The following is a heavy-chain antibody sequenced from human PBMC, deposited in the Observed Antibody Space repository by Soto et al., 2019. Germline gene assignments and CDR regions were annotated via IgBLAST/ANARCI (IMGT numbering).Heavy chain of an antibody. CDR3: AKSGRPDYYDFWSGYYFDY. V-gene: IGHV3-23*01. D-gene: IGHD3-3*01. CDR1: GSTFSTYA. Sequence: PGGSLRLSCAASGSTFSTYAMSWVRQAPGKGLEWVSCISGSGGSTYYADSVKGRFTISRDNSKNMLYLQMNGLRAEDTAVYYCAKSGRPDYYDFWSGYYFDYWGQGTLVTVSS. J-gene: IGHJ4*02. CDR2: ISGSGGST.